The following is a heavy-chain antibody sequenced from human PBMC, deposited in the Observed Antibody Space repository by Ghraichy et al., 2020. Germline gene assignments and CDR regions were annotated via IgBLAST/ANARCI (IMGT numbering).Heavy chain of an antibody. J-gene: IGHJ3*02. V-gene: IGHV3-74*01. D-gene: IGHD6-19*01. CDR2: IKSDGSTT. Sequence: VSRIKSDGSTTTYADSVKGRFTISRDNAKNTLYLQMNSLRADDTAVYYFTRAVAGALDIWGQGTVVTVSS. CDR3: TRAVAGALDI.